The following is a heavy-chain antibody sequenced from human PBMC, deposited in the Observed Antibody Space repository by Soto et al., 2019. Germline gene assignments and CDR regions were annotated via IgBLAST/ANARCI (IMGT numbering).Heavy chain of an antibody. J-gene: IGHJ6*02. CDR2: INHSGST. Sequence: SETLALTCAVYGGSFSGYYWSWIRQHPGKGLEWIGEINHSGSTNYNPSLKSRVTISVDTSKNQFSLKLSSVTAADTAVYYCARWVFDYYYYGMDVWGQGTTVTVSS. D-gene: IGHD3-3*01. V-gene: IGHV4-34*01. CDR3: ARWVFDYYYYGMDV. CDR1: GGSFSGYY.